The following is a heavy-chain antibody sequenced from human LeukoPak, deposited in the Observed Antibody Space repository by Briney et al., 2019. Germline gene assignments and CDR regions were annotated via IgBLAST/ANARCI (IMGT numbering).Heavy chain of an antibody. CDR3: ARDTEGGYYDDY. CDR2: ISAYNGNT. Sequence: ASVRVSCKASGYTFTSYAISWVRQAPGQGLEWMGWISAYNGNTNYAQKLQGRVTMTTDTSTSTAYMELRSLRSDDTAVYYCARDTEGGYYDDYWGQGTLVTVSS. D-gene: IGHD3-16*01. CDR1: GYTFTSYA. J-gene: IGHJ4*02. V-gene: IGHV1-18*04.